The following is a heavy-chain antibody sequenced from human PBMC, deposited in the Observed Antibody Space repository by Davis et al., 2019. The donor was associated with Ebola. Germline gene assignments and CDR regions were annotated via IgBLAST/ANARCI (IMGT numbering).Heavy chain of an antibody. J-gene: IGHJ4*02. CDR1: GFTFSNYG. CDR2: IWYEGSNK. D-gene: IGHD1-26*01. Sequence: GESLKISCEASGFTFSNYGMHWVRQAPGKGLEWVAVIWYEGSNKFYADSVKGRFTISRENSKNTVYLQMDRLKREDTAIYFCARSTNSEVGDVWGQGTLVTVSS. CDR3: ARSTNSEVGDV. V-gene: IGHV3-33*01.